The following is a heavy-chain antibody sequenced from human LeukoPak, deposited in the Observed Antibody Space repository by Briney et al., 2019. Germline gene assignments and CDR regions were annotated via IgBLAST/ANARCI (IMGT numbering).Heavy chain of an antibody. CDR1: GDSVNSGDFY. Sequence: SETLSLTCTVSGDSVNSGDFYWSWIRQPAGKGLEWIGRLYISGSTNYNPSLKSRVIISVDTSKNQFSLKLSSVTAADTAVYYCARGEIQLRSYFDYWGQGMLVTVSS. CDR3: ARGEIQLRSYFDY. CDR2: LYISGST. D-gene: IGHD5-18*01. V-gene: IGHV4-61*02. J-gene: IGHJ4*02.